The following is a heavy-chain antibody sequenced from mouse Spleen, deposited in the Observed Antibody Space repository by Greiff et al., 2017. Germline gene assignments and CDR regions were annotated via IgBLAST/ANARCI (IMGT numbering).Heavy chain of an antibody. Sequence: EVKVEESGGGLVKPGGSLKLSCAASGFTFSDYGMHWVRQAPEKGLEWVAYISSGSSTIYYADTVKGRFTISRDNAKNTLFLQMTSLRSEDTAMYYCARYDGYYFDYWGQGTTLTVSS. CDR1: GFTFSDYG. D-gene: IGHD2-12*01. V-gene: IGHV5-17*01. CDR3: ARYDGYYFDY. J-gene: IGHJ2*01. CDR2: ISSGSSTI.